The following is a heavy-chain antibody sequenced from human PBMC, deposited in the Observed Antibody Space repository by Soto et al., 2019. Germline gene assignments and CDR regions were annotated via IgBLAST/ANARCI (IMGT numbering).Heavy chain of an antibody. D-gene: IGHD3-9*01. J-gene: IGHJ4*02. CDR1: GFTLSSYA. CDR3: AKDSYNSYLTGYYPDY. V-gene: IGHV3-23*01. Sequence: GGSLRLSCAASGFTLSSYAMSWVRQAPGKGLEWVSVISKSASSTYYADSVKGRFTISRDNPRNTLYLQMNSLRAEDTAVYYCAKDSYNSYLTGYYPDYWGQGTLVTVSS. CDR2: ISKSASST.